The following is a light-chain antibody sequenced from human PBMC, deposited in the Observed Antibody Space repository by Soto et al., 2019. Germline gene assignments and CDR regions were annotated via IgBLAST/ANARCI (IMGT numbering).Light chain of an antibody. J-gene: IGLJ1*01. CDR3: SSYTTSNTRQIV. Sequence: QSVLTQPASVSGFPGQSITISCTGTSSDVGGYNYVSWYQHHPGKAPKLMIFDVSNRPSGVSNRFSGSKSGNTASLTISGLQPEDEADYYCSSYTTSNTRQIVFGTGTRSPS. V-gene: IGLV2-14*03. CDR1: SSDVGGYNY. CDR2: DVS.